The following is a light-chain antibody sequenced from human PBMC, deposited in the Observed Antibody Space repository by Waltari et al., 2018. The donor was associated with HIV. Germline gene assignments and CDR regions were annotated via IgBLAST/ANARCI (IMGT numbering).Light chain of an antibody. CDR2: WAS. V-gene: IGKV4-1*01. J-gene: IGKJ3*01. CDR1: QSVLYSSNNKNY. Sequence: DIVMTQSPDSLAVYLGERATHHLTSRQSVLYSSNNKNYLAWYQQKPGQPPKLLIYWASTRESGVPDRFSGSGSGTDFTLTISSLQAEDVAVYYCQQYYSTPFTFGPGTKVDIK. CDR3: QQYYSTPFT.